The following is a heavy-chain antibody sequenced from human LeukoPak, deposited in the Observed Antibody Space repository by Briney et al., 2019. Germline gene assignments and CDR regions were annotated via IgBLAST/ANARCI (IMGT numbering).Heavy chain of an antibody. CDR1: GFTFSSYG. Sequence: GGSLRLSCAASGFTFSSYGMHWVRQAPGKGLEWVAVIWYDGSNKYYADSVKGRFTISRDNSKNTLYLQMNSLRAEDTAVYYCAREVTIFGVDPSNWFDPWGQGTLVTVSS. CDR3: AREVTIFGVDPSNWFDP. V-gene: IGHV3-33*01. J-gene: IGHJ5*02. D-gene: IGHD3-3*01. CDR2: IWYDGSNK.